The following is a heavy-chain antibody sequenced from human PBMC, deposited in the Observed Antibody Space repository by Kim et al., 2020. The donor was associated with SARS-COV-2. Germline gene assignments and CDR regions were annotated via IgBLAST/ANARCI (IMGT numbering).Heavy chain of an antibody. V-gene: IGHV4-4*02. D-gene: IGHD3-22*01. Sequence: YNPSLKSRVTISVDKSKNQFSLKLSSVTAADTAVYYCASPEDSSGYYYHYWGQGTLVTVSS. CDR3: ASPEDSSGYYYHY. J-gene: IGHJ4*02.